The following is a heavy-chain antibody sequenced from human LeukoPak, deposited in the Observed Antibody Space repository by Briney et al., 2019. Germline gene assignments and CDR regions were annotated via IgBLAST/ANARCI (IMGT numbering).Heavy chain of an antibody. Sequence: SETLSLTCTVSGGSISTYYWSWIRQPAGGGREWIGRIYTSGSTNYNPALKSRVTRSVDGSKNQFYQKLSSVTAADTTEQYCAGDGAILYFDETDLVDWFDPWGQGTLVTVSS. V-gene: IGHV4-4*07. J-gene: IGHJ5*02. CDR3: AGDGAILYFDETDLVDWFDP. D-gene: IGHD3-9*01. CDR1: GGSISTYY. CDR2: IYTSGST.